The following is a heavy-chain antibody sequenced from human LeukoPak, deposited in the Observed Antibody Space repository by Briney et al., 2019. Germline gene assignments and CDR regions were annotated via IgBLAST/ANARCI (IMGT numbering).Heavy chain of an antibody. D-gene: IGHD2-2*01. CDR1: GGSISSSSYY. CDR2: IYHSGST. CDR3: ARRGEYCSSTSCRTIGFDP. Sequence: PSETLSLTCTVSGGSISSSSYYWGWIRQPPGKGLEWIGSIYHSGSTYYNPSLKSRVTISVDTSKNQFSLKLSSVTAADTAVYYCARRGEYCSSTSCRTIGFDPWGQGTLVTVSS. J-gene: IGHJ5*02. V-gene: IGHV4-39*07.